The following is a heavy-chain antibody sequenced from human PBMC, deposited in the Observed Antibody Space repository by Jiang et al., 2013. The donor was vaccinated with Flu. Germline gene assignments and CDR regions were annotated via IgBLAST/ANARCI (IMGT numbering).Heavy chain of an antibody. CDR3: ATDHSTMVRGVENSYYYYGMDV. D-gene: IGHD3-10*01. V-gene: IGHV1-3*01. CDR1: GYTFSNYA. CDR2: INAGSGDT. J-gene: IGHJ6*02. Sequence: GAEVKKPGASVKVSCKASGYTFSNYAMHWVRQAPGQTFEWVGWINAGSGDTKYSQRFQGRVTITRDTSASTAYMELSSLRSEDTAVYYCATDHSTMVRGVENSYYYYGMDVWGQGTTVTVSS.